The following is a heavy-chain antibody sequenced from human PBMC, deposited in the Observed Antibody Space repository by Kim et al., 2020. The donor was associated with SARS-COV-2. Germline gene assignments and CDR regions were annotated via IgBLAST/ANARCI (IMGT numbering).Heavy chain of an antibody. CDR3: ASDVYSSGTLDY. D-gene: IGHD6-19*01. Sequence: NYAPQFQGRVTITADKSTSTAYMELSSLRSEDTAVYYCASDVYSSGTLDYWGQGTLVTVSS. J-gene: IGHJ4*02. V-gene: IGHV1-69*04.